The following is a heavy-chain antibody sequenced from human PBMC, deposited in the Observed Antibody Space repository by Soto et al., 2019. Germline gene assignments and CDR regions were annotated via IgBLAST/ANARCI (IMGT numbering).Heavy chain of an antibody. Sequence: GGSLRLSCAASGFTFSSYWMHWVRQAPGKGLVWVSGINSDGSSTSYADSVKGRFTISRDNAKNTLYLQMNSLRAENTAVYYCARGRYYYYMDVWGKGTTVTVSS. J-gene: IGHJ6*03. CDR3: ARGRYYYYMDV. CDR2: INSDGSST. CDR1: GFTFSSYW. V-gene: IGHV3-74*01.